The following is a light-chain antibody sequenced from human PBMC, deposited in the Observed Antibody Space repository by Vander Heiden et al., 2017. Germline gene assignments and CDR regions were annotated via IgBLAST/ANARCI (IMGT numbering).Light chain of an antibody. J-gene: IGKJ5*01. Sequence: DIVMIQSPESLTVSLGERATINCRSSQSILYSSNNKNYLAWFQQKPGQPPKLLIYWASTRESGVPDRFSGSGSETDFTLTISSLQAEDVATYFCQQDVSVPVTFGRGTRMEI. CDR3: QQDVSVPVT. CDR1: QSILYSSNNKNY. CDR2: WAS. V-gene: IGKV4-1*01.